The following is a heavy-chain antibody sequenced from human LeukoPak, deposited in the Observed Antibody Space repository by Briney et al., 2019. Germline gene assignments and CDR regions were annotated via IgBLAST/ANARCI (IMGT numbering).Heavy chain of an antibody. Sequence: GGSLRLSCAVSGFTFSAYALAWVRQAPGKGLEWVSSIGGSGDTTYYADSVKGRFTISRDTSKNTLYLQMNSLTAEDAAVYYCAKCSSGSYYSSGDYWGQGTLVTVSS. CDR3: AKCSSGSYYSSGDY. CDR2: IGGSGDTT. V-gene: IGHV3-23*01. D-gene: IGHD2-15*01. J-gene: IGHJ4*02. CDR1: GFTFSAYA.